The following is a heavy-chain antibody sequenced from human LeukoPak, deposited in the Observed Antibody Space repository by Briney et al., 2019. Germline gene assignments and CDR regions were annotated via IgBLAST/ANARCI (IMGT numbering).Heavy chain of an antibody. V-gene: IGHV1-2*02. CDR2: INPNSGGT. Sequence: SVKVSCKASGYTFTGYYMHWVRQAPGQGLEWMGWINPNSGGTNYAQKFQGRVTMTRDTSISTAYMELSRLRSDDTAVYYCARVSGSLGYCSSTSCYNWFDPWGQGTLVTVSS. J-gene: IGHJ5*02. D-gene: IGHD2-2*01. CDR1: GYTFTGYY. CDR3: ARVSGSLGYCSSTSCYNWFDP.